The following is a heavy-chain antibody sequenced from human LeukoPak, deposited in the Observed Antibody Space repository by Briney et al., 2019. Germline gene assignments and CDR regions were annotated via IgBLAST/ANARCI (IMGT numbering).Heavy chain of an antibody. Sequence: GGSLRLSCAASGFTFSSSAMSWVRQAPGKGLEWVALIWYDGSNKYYTDSVKGRLTISRDNSKNTLYLQMNSLRAEDTAIYYCAREGPRGNSQFDYWGQGTLVTVSS. CDR1: GFTFSSSA. V-gene: IGHV3-33*08. D-gene: IGHD2/OR15-2a*01. J-gene: IGHJ4*02. CDR2: IWYDGSNK. CDR3: AREGPRGNSQFDY.